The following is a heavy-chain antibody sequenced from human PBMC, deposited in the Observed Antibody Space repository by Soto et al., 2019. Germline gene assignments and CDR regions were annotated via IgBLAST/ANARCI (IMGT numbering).Heavy chain of an antibody. CDR2: ISYDGSNK. CDR1: GFTFSSYG. J-gene: IGHJ3*02. Sequence: QVQLVESGGGVVQPGRSLRLSCAASGFTFSSYGMHWVRQAPGKGLEWVAVISYDGSNKYYADSVKGRFTISRDNSKNTRYLQMNSLRAEDTAVYYCAKDAEKWPDIWGQGTMVTVSS. D-gene: IGHD5-12*01. V-gene: IGHV3-30*18. CDR3: AKDAEKWPDI.